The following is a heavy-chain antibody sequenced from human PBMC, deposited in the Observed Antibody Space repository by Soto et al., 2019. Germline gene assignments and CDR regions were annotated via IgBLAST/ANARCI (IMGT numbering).Heavy chain of an antibody. CDR2: IWYDGSNE. CDR1: GFTFSSYG. V-gene: IGHV3-33*06. D-gene: IGHD2-2*01. Sequence: LRLSCAASGFTFSSYGMHWVRQAPGKGLEWVAVIWYDGSNEYYADSVKGRFTISRDNSKNTLYLQMNSLRAEDTAVYYCAKGTEMPNHWCQGTRVTVSS. J-gene: IGHJ5*02. CDR3: AKGTEMPNH.